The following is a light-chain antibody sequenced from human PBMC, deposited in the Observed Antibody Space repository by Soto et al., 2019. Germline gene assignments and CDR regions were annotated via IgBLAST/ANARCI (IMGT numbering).Light chain of an antibody. CDR3: AAWDDSLSGWV. J-gene: IGLJ3*02. CDR2: RNI. V-gene: IGLV1-47*01. Sequence: QSVLTQPPSASETPGQRVPISCSGTSSSIGTNHVYWYQHLPGTAPKLLIFRNILRPSGVPDRFSASKSGTSASLAISGLRSEDEADYYCAAWDDSLSGWVFGGGTKVTVL. CDR1: SSSIGTNH.